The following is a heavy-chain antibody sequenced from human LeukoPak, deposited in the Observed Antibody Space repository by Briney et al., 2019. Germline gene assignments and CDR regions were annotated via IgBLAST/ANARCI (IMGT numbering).Heavy chain of an antibody. V-gene: IGHV1-8*01. CDR2: MNPNSGNT. J-gene: IGHJ4*02. CDR1: GYTFTSYD. D-gene: IGHD3-9*01. CDR3: ARAHYDILTGYLRRLSPAPIYFDY. Sequence: ASVKVSCKASGYTFTSYDINWVRQAPGQGLEWMGWMNPNSGNTGYAQKFQGRVTMTRNTSISTAYMELSSLRSEDTAVYYCARAHYDILTGYLRRLSPAPIYFDYWGQGTLVTVSS.